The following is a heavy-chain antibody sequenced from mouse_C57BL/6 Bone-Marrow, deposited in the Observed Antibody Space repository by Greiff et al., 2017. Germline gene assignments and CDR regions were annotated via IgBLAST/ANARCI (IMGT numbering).Heavy chain of an antibody. V-gene: IGHV5-17*01. Sequence: EVKLVESGGGLVKPGGSLKLSCAASGFTFSDYGMHWVRQAPEKGLEWVAYISSGSSTIYYADTVKGRFTISRDNAKNTLFLQMTSLRSEDTAMYYCARGGYYEGYYAMDYWGQGTSVTVSS. J-gene: IGHJ4*01. CDR1: GFTFSDYG. D-gene: IGHD2-3*01. CDR3: ARGGYYEGYYAMDY. CDR2: ISSGSSTI.